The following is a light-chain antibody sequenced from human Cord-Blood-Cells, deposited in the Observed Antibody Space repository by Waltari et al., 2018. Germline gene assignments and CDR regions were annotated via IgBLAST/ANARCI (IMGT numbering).Light chain of an antibody. V-gene: IGKV4-1*01. J-gene: IGKJ2*01. CDR1: QSVLYSSNNKNN. Sequence: DIVMTQSPDSLAVSLGERATINCKSSQSVLYSSNNKNNLPWYQQKPGQPPKLLIYWASTRASGVPDRFSGSGSGTDFTLTISSLQAEDVAVYYCQQYYSTPYTFGQGTKLEIK. CDR2: WAS. CDR3: QQYYSTPYT.